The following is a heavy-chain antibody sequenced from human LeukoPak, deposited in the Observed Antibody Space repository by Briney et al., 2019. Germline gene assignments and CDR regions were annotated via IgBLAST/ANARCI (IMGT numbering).Heavy chain of an antibody. J-gene: IGHJ4*02. V-gene: IGHV3-64D*09. D-gene: IGHD3-3*01. CDR3: VKVHFDFWRGILGDFDY. Sequence: PGGSLGPSCSASGFVFSDYAMHWVRQAPGKGLEHFSAISSIGGSTYYADAVKGRFTISRDNSKNTLYLQMSSLRAEDTAVYYCVKVHFDFWRGILGDFDYWGQGTRVTVSS. CDR1: GFVFSDYA. CDR2: ISSIGGST.